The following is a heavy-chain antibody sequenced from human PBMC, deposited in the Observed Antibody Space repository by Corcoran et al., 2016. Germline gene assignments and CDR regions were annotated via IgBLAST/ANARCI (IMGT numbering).Heavy chain of an antibody. CDR2: ISYDGSNK. J-gene: IGHJ6*02. CDR3: AKDHPPRYCSGGSCYLPYYYYYGMDV. CDR1: GFTFSSYG. D-gene: IGHD2-15*01. Sequence: QVQLVESGGGVVQPGRSLRLSCAASGFTFSSYGIHWVRQAPGKGLEWVAVISYDGSNKYYADSVKGRFTISRDNSKNTLYLQMNSLRAEDTAVYYWAKDHPPRYCSGGSCYLPYYYYYGMDVWGQGTTVTVSS. V-gene: IGHV3-30*18.